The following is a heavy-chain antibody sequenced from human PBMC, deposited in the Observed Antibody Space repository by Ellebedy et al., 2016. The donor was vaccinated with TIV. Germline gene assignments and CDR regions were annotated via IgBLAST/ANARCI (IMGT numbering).Heavy chain of an antibody. CDR1: GYTFSTYY. CDR2: INPSGGST. Sequence: AASVKVSCKASGYTFSTYYMHWVRQAPGQGLEWLGIINPSGGSTTYAQNLQGRVTMTRNTSISTAYIELSSLRSEDTAVYYCARGDFWSGYWAYYFDYWGQGTLVTVSS. V-gene: IGHV1-46*04. CDR3: ARGDFWSGYWAYYFDY. J-gene: IGHJ4*02. D-gene: IGHD3-3*01.